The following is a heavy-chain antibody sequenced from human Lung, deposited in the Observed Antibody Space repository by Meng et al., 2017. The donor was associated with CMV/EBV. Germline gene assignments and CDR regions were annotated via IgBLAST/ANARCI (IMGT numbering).Heavy chain of an antibody. CDR2: INHRGST. D-gene: IGHD6-13*01. Sequence: CAVYGGYFSGYYWSGRRQPPRKGVGLVGEINHRGSTNYTPSLKSRFTISVDTSKNQFSLKLSSVTAADTAVYYCARTGEVAAAGYDYWGQGTLVTVSS. CDR1: GGYFSGYY. V-gene: IGHV4-34*01. J-gene: IGHJ4*02. CDR3: ARTGEVAAAGYDY.